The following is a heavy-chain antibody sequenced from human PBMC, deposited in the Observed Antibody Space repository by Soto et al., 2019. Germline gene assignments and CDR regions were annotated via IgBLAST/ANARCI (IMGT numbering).Heavy chain of an antibody. Sequence: QVQLVQSGAEVKKPGASVKVSCKASGYTFTSYYIHWGRQAPGQGLEWMGIITPSGGSTIYAQKFQGRVTMTRDTSTSTGYMELSSLRSEDTAVYHCARGAAVAGGNNWFDPWGQGTLVTVSS. CDR2: ITPSGGST. CDR1: GYTFTSYY. CDR3: ARGAAVAGGNNWFDP. J-gene: IGHJ5*02. D-gene: IGHD6-19*01. V-gene: IGHV1-46*01.